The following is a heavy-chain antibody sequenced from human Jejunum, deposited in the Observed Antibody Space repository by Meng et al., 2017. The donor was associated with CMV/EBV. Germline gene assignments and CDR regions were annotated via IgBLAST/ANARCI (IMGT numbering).Heavy chain of an antibody. J-gene: IGHJ4*02. CDR2: FVNYVDT. V-gene: IGHV1-18*01. CDR1: GYTFGSYG. CDR3: ASGTPGRSYCDY. D-gene: IGHD2-15*01. Sequence: QVPRVQAGAEVKKPGASVRGSCKASGYTFGSYGICWVRQAPGQGLEWMGWFVNYVDTYPAPKFQGRVTMTTDTHTNTAFMELRSLTSDDTAVYYCASGTPGRSYCDYWGQGTLVTVSS.